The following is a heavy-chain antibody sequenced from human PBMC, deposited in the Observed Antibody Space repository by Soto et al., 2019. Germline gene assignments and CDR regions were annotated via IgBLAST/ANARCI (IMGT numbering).Heavy chain of an antibody. CDR1: GGSISSYY. CDR2: IYYSGST. V-gene: IGHV4-59*08. Sequence: SETLSLTCTVSGGSISSYYWSWIRQPPGKGLEWIGYIYYSGSTNYNPSLKSRVTISVDTSKNQFSLKLSSVTAADTAVYYCARQGYDFGSGYLDYWGQGTLVTVSS. J-gene: IGHJ4*02. D-gene: IGHD3-3*01. CDR3: ARQGYDFGSGYLDY.